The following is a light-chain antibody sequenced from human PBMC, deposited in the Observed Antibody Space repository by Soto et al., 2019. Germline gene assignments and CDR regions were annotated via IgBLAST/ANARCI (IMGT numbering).Light chain of an antibody. CDR2: GAS. CDR3: QQYSNWPLT. Sequence: ESVLTQSPATLSLSPGERATLSCRASQSVRSSFLAWYQQKPGQAPSLLIYGASTRATGIPARFSGSGSGTEFTLTINSLQSEDFAVYYCQQYSNWPLTFGGGTKVDIK. V-gene: IGKV3-15*01. CDR1: QSVRSSF. J-gene: IGKJ4*01.